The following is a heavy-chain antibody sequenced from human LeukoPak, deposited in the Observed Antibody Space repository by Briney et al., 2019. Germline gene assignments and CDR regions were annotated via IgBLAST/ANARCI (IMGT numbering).Heavy chain of an antibody. CDR3: ARDCVYCTRATCSSHLPEPPSLDY. CDR2: IWFDESNK. J-gene: IGHJ4*02. D-gene: IGHD2-2*01. Sequence: GGSLRLSCAASGLTFNNYGMHWARQAPGKGLEWLAFIWFDESNKFYAASVKGRFTISRDNSKNTLYLQMNSLRAEDTAVYYCARDCVYCTRATCSSHLPEPPSLDYWGQGTLVTVSS. V-gene: IGHV3-33*01. CDR1: GLTFNNYG.